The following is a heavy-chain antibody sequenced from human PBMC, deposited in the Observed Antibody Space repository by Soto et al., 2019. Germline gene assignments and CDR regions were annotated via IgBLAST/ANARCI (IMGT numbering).Heavy chain of an antibody. V-gene: IGHV3-23*01. CDR3: ARDKVGGGYYYGLDA. CDR1: GFTFSSYA. CDR2: ISGSSSNT. D-gene: IGHD1-26*01. J-gene: IGHJ6*02. Sequence: GGSLRLSCAASGFTFSSYAMSWVRQAPGKGLEWVSSISGSSSNTYYADSVRGRFTISRDNYKNTLYLQMNSLRAEDTAVYYCARDKVGGGYYYGLDAWGQGTTVTVSS.